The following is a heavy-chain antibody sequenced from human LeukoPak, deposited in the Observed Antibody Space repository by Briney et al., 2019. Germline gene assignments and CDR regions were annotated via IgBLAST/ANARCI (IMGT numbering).Heavy chain of an antibody. CDR3: ASLGIAVAWTYKYYYGMDV. CDR2: IGSSSSSI. J-gene: IGHJ6*02. Sequence: GGSLRLSCAASGFTFSNCIINWVRQAPGKGLEWVSYIGSSSSSIYYADSVKGRFTISRDNARDSVFLQMNSLRDEDTAVYYCASLGIAVAWTYKYYYGMDVWGQGTTVTVSS. CDR1: GFTFSNCI. V-gene: IGHV3-48*02. D-gene: IGHD6-19*01.